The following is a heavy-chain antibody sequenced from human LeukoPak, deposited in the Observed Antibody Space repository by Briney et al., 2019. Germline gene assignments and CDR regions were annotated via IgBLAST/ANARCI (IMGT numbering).Heavy chain of an antibody. V-gene: IGHV3-23*01. D-gene: IGHD1-26*01. CDR3: ARMEWERHGDY. Sequence: GGSLRLSCAVSGFTFSSEAMGWVRQLPGGGLEWVSTISPAGGTTYYAESMKGRFTISRDNSKNTLYLQMNSLRAEDTAVYYCARMEWERHGDYWGQEPWSPSPQ. J-gene: IGHJ4*01. CDR1: GFTFSSEA. CDR2: ISPAGGTT.